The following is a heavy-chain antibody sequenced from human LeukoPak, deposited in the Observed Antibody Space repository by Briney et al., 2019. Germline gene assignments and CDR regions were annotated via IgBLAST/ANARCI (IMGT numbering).Heavy chain of an antibody. CDR3: ARKYYDILTGSNWFDP. D-gene: IGHD3-9*01. CDR2: ISAYNGNT. Sequence: ASVKVSCKASGYTFNRYGISWVRQAPGQGLEWMGWISAYNGNTKYSQKVQGRVTMTTDTSTSTAYMELRSLRSDDTAVYYCARKYYDILTGSNWFDPWGQGTLVTVSS. CDR1: GYTFNRYG. J-gene: IGHJ5*02. V-gene: IGHV1-18*01.